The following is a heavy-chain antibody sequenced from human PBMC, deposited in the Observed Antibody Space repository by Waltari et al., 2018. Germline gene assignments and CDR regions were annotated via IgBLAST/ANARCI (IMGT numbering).Heavy chain of an antibody. CDR3: ARPYCGGDCFDAFDI. J-gene: IGHJ3*02. V-gene: IGHV4-38-2*02. CDR1: GYSISSGYY. Sequence: QVQLQESGPGLVKPSETLSLTCTVSGYSISSGYYWGWIRQPPGKGLEGIGSIYHSGSTYYDPSLKSRGTIAVDTSKNQFSRKLSSVTAADTAVYYCARPYCGGDCFDAFDIWGQGTMVTVSS. D-gene: IGHD2-21*01. CDR2: IYHSGST.